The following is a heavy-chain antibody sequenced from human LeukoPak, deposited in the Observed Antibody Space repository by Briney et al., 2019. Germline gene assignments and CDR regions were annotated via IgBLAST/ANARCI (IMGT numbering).Heavy chain of an antibody. CDR1: GGSISSGDDY. V-gene: IGHV4-30-4*08. CDR2: IYYSGST. D-gene: IGHD6-13*01. Sequence: SQTLSLTCTVSGGSISSGDDYWSWIRQPPGKGLEWIGYIYYSGSTYYNPSLKSRVTISVDTSKNQFSLKLSSVTAANTAVYYCARDSSSSWSAWYFDYWGQGTLVTVSS. J-gene: IGHJ4*02. CDR3: ARDSSSSWSAWYFDY.